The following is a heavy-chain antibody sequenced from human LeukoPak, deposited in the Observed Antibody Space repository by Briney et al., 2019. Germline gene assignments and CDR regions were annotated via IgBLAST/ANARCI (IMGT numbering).Heavy chain of an antibody. J-gene: IGHJ4*02. Sequence: GGSLRLSCAASGFTFSSYNMNWVRQAPGKGLEWVSAISGSGGSTYYADSVKGRFTISRDNSKNTLYLQMNSLRAEDTAVYYCAKSGAGEDYFDYWGQGTLVTVSS. CDR1: GFTFSSYN. CDR2: ISGSGGST. D-gene: IGHD1-26*01. V-gene: IGHV3-23*01. CDR3: AKSGAGEDYFDY.